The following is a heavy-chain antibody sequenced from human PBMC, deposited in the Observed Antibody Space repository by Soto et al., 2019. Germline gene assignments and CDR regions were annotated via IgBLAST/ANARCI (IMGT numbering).Heavy chain of an antibody. CDR2: IIPIFGTA. V-gene: IGHV1-69*01. J-gene: IGHJ4*02. CDR1: GGTFSSYA. D-gene: IGHD6-6*01. CDR3: ARVGVRYSSSSEPLFDY. Sequence: QVQLVQSGAEVKKPGSSVKVSCKASGGTFSSYAISWVRQAPGQGLEWMGGIIPIFGTANYAQKFQGRVTITADESTSTAYMERSSLRSEDTAVYYCARVGVRYSSSSEPLFDYWGQGTLVTVSS.